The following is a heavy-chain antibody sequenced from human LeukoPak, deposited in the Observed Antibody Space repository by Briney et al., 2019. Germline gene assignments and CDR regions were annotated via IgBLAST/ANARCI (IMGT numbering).Heavy chain of an antibody. D-gene: IGHD6-19*01. V-gene: IGHV3-33*08. CDR2: IWYDGSNK. CDR1: GFTFSSYS. Sequence: GGSLRLSCAASGFTFSSYSMNWVRQAPGKGLEWVAVIWYDGSNKYYADSVKGRFTISRDNSKNTLYLQMNSLRAEDTAVYYCARDSTSSGWYGYFDYWGQGTLVTVSS. J-gene: IGHJ4*02. CDR3: ARDSTSSGWYGYFDY.